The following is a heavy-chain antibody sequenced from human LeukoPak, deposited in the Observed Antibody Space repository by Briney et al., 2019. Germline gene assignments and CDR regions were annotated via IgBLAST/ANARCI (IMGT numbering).Heavy chain of an antibody. CDR2: INAGNGNT. CDR3: AREGLGELTLDC. V-gene: IGHV1-3*01. J-gene: IGHJ4*02. D-gene: IGHD3-16*01. Sequence: ASVKVSCKASGYTFTSYAMHWVRQAPGQRLEWMGWINAGNGNTKYSQKFQGRVTITRDTSTSTAYMELRSLRSDDTAVYYCAREGLGELTLDCWGQGTLVTVSS. CDR1: GYTFTSYA.